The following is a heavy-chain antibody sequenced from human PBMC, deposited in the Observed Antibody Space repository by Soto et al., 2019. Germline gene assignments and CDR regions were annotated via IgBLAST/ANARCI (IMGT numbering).Heavy chain of an antibody. CDR1: GFTFSSYA. CDR3: ARGAVDTAMVIRGPFDY. Sequence: VQLLESGGGLVQPGGSLRLSCAASGFTFSSYAMHWVRQAPGKGLEWVAVISYDGSNKYYADSVKGRFTISRDNSKNTLYLQMNSLRAEDTAVYYCARGAVDTAMVIRGPFDYWGQGTLVTVSS. D-gene: IGHD5-18*01. J-gene: IGHJ4*02. CDR2: ISYDGSNK. V-gene: IGHV3-30-3*01.